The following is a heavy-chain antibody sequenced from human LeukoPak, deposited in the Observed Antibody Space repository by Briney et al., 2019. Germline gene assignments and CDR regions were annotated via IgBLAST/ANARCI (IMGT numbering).Heavy chain of an antibody. CDR3: AKGDYGDSDAFDI. J-gene: IGHJ3*02. D-gene: IGHD4-17*01. Sequence: QAGGSLRLSCAASGFTFSSYAMSWVRQAPGKGLEWVSAISGSGGSTYYADSVKGRFTISRDNSKNTLYLQMNSLRAEDTAVYYCAKGDYGDSDAFDIWGQGTMVTVSS. CDR1: GFTFSSYA. V-gene: IGHV3-23*01. CDR2: ISGSGGST.